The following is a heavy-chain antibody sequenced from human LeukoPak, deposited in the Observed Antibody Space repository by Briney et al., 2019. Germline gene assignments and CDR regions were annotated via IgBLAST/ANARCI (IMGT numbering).Heavy chain of an antibody. J-gene: IGHJ4*02. V-gene: IGHV4-59*01. Sequence: SETLSLTCTVSGGSISSYYWSWIRQPPGKGLEWIGYIYYSGATNYNPSLKSRVTISVDTSKSQFSLKLSSVTAADTAVYYCARGVYIAAAQYGYWGQGTLVTVSS. CDR1: GGSISSYY. CDR2: IYYSGAT. D-gene: IGHD6-13*01. CDR3: ARGVYIAAAQYGY.